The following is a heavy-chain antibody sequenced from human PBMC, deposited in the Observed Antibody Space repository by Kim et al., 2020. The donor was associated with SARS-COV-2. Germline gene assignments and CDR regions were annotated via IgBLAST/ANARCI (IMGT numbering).Heavy chain of an antibody. CDR3: ARTPSYYYGMDV. J-gene: IGHJ6*02. V-gene: IGHV3-33*01. CDR1: GFTFSSYG. CDR2: IWYDGSNK. Sequence: GGSLRLSCAASGFTFSSYGMHWVRQALGKGLEWVAVIWYDGSNKYYADSVKGRFTISRDNSKNTLYLQMNSLRAEDTAVYYCARTPSYYYGMDVWGQGTT.